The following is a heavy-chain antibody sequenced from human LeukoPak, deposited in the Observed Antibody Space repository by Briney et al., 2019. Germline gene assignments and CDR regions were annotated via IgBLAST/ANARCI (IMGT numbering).Heavy chain of an antibody. CDR3: AETGPTDF. V-gene: IGHV3-30*03. CDR1: GFTFSSYG. D-gene: IGHD3-9*01. CDR2: ISHDGTNI. Sequence: GRSLRLSCAASGFTFSSYGMHWVRQAPGKGLEWVAAISHDGTNIHYAESVKGRFTISRDNSKNMLYLQMNSLRAEDTALYYCAETGPTDFWGQGTLVPVSS. J-gene: IGHJ4*02.